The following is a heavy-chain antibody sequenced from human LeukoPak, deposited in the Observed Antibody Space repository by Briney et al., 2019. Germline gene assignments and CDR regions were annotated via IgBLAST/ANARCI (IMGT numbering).Heavy chain of an antibody. D-gene: IGHD2-2*01. CDR3: SRDGLGYCSSTSCNYCYYYYMDV. CDR1: GYTFTSYG. Sequence: ASVKVSCKASGYTFTSYGISWVRQAPGQGLEWMGWISAFSGNTNYAQNLQGRVTMTTDTSTSTAYMELRSLRSDDTAVYYCSRDGLGYCSSTSCNYCYYYYMDVWGKGTTVTISS. V-gene: IGHV1-18*01. CDR2: ISAFSGNT. J-gene: IGHJ6*03.